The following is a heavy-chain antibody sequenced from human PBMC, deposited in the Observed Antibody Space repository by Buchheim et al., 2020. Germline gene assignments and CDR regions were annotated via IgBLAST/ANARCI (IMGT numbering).Heavy chain of an antibody. Sequence: EVQLLESGGGLARPGGSLRLSCAGSGFTSTSYGMSWVRQAPGRGLEWVAGISGSGFGTWYAESVKGRFTISRDHSGNTVYLQMDSLRVEDTAIYFCAKDGGRTSWGISPLYYFDHWGQGSL. J-gene: IGHJ4*02. CDR3: AKDGGRTSWGISPLYYFDH. CDR1: GFTSTSYG. D-gene: IGHD7-27*01. CDR2: ISGSGFGT. V-gene: IGHV3-23*01.